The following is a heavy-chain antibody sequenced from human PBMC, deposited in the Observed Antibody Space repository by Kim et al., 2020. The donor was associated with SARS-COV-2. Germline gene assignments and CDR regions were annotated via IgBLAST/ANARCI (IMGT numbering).Heavy chain of an antibody. V-gene: IGHV4-39*07. CDR1: GGSISSSSYY. J-gene: IGHJ5*02. D-gene: IGHD3-10*01. CDR3: ARAAMVRGVLPNWFDP. CDR2: IYYSGST. Sequence: SETLSLTCTVSGGSISSSSYYWGWIRQPPGKGLEWIGSIYYSGSTYYNPSLKSRVTISVDTSKNQFSLKLSSVTAADTAVYYCARAAMVRGVLPNWFDPWGQGTLVTVSS.